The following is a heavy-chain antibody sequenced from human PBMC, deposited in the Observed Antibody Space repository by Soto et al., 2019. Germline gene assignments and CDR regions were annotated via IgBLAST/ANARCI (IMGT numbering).Heavy chain of an antibody. J-gene: IGHJ4*02. CDR1: GGSISSGDYY. Sequence: PSETLSLTCTVSGGSISSGDYYWSWIRQPPGKGLEWIGYIYYSGSTNYNPSLKSRVTISVDTSKNQFSLKLSSVTAADTAVYYCARGTAVAVFDYWGQGTLVTVSS. CDR2: IYYSGST. V-gene: IGHV4-61*08. D-gene: IGHD6-19*01. CDR3: ARGTAVAVFDY.